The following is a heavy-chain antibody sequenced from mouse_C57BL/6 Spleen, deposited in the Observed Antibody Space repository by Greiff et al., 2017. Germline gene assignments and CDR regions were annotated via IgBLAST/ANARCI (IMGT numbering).Heavy chain of an antibody. CDR2: LDPNSGGT. J-gene: IGHJ3*01. CDR3: ARDYYGSSFHFAY. V-gene: IGHV1-72*01. D-gene: IGHD1-1*01. Sequence: QVQLQQPGAELVKPGASVPLSCKASGYTFTSYWLHLVKQTPVRGLEWICRLDPNSGGTTYNEKFKGKATLTVDKPSSTAYLQLSSLTSEDSAVYYCARDYYGSSFHFAYWGQGTLVTVSA. CDR1: GYTFTSYW.